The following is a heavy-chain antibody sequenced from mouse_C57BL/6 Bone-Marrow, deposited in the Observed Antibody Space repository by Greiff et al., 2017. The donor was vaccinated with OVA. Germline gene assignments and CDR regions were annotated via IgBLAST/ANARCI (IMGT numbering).Heavy chain of an antibody. J-gene: IGHJ1*03. Sequence: VKLQESGAELVKPGASVKMSCKASGYTFTSYWITWVKQRPGQGLEWIGDIYPGSGSTNYNEKFKSKATLTVDTSSSTAYMQLSSLTSEDSAVYYCARIYYDDWYFDVWGTGTTVTVSS. D-gene: IGHD2-4*01. CDR2: IYPGSGST. V-gene: IGHV1-55*01. CDR3: ARIYYDDWYFDV. CDR1: GYTFTSYW.